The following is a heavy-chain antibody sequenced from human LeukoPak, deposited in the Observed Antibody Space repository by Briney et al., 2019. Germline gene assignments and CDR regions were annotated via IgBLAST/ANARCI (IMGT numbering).Heavy chain of an antibody. CDR2: IYYSGST. Sequence: SETLSLTCTVSGGSISSYYWSWIRQPPGKGLEWIGYIYYSGSTNYNPSLKSRVTISVDTSKNQFSLKLSSVTAADTAVYYCARIRALRGVTLDYWGQGTLVTVSS. CDR3: ARIRALRGVTLDY. D-gene: IGHD3-10*01. CDR1: GGSISSYY. J-gene: IGHJ4*02. V-gene: IGHV4-59*01.